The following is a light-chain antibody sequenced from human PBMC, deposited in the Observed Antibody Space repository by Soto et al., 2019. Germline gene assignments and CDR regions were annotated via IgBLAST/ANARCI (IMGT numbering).Light chain of an antibody. J-gene: IGLJ2*01. V-gene: IGLV3-21*02. Sequence: SYVLTQPPSVSVAPGQTAIITCGGNIIGSKSVHWYQQKSGQAPVLVVYDDSDRPSGIPERVSGSNSGNTATLTVSGLQDEDEADYHCSSHAGSNSLMVFGGGTKLTVL. CDR1: IIGSKS. CDR2: DDS. CDR3: SSHAGSNSLMV.